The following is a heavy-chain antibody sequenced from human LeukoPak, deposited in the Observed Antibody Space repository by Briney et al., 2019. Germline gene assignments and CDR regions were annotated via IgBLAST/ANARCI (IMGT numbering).Heavy chain of an antibody. Sequence: SETLSLTCAVSGGSISSGGYSWSWIRQPPGKGLEWIGYIYHSGSTYYNPSLKSRVTISVDRSKNRFSLKLSSVTAADTAVYYCARCGGNCYSIDYWGQGTLVTVSS. V-gene: IGHV4-30-2*01. CDR3: ARCGGNCYSIDY. CDR2: IYHSGST. CDR1: GGSISSGGYS. D-gene: IGHD2-15*01. J-gene: IGHJ4*02.